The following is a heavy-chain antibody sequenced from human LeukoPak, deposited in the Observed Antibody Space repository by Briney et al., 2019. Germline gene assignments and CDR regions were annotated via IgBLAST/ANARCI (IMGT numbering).Heavy chain of an antibody. CDR3: AKDSGGYCSSTSCRRYHYYYGMDV. CDR2: ISGSGGST. CDR1: GFAFSSYA. D-gene: IGHD2-2*01. Sequence: GGSLRLSCAASGFAFSSYAMSWVRQAPGKGLEWVSAISGSGGSTYYADSVKGRFTISRDNSKNTLYLQMNSLRAEDTAVYYCAKDSGGYCSSTSCRRYHYYYGMDVWGQGTTVTVSS. V-gene: IGHV3-23*01. J-gene: IGHJ6*02.